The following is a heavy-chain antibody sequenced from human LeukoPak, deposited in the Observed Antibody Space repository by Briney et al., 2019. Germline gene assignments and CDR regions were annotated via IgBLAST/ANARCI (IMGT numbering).Heavy chain of an antibody. CDR3: AKDRLGYCSGSSCYLNWFDP. CDR2: ISGSGDST. V-gene: IGHV3-23*01. D-gene: IGHD2-15*01. J-gene: IGHJ5*02. CDR1: GFTFSSYA. Sequence: GGSLRLSCAASGFTFSSYAMSWGSQAPGKGLEWVSVISGSGDSTYYADSVKGRFTISRDNSKNTMYLQMNSLRVEDTAVYYCAKDRLGYCSGSSCYLNWFDPWGQGTLVTVSS.